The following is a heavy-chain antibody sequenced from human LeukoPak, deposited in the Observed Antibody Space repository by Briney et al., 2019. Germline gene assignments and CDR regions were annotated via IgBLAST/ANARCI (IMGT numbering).Heavy chain of an antibody. CDR1: GGSISSFY. D-gene: IGHD6-13*01. CDR2: IYTSGST. Sequence: SETLSLTCTVSGGSISSFYWSWIRQPAGKGLEWIGRIYTSGSTNYNPSLKGRVTMSVDTSKNQFSLKLSSVTAADTAVYYCARDHQFEGMAAAGTDYWGQGTLVTVSS. V-gene: IGHV4-4*07. CDR3: ARDHQFEGMAAAGTDY. J-gene: IGHJ4*02.